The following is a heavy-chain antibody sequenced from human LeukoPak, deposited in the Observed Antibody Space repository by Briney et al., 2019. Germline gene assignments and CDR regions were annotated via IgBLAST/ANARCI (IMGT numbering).Heavy chain of an antibody. V-gene: IGHV4-59*01. Sequence: SETLSLTCSVYGGSISNYYWSWLRQPPGKELKWIGNIFYSGTTNFNPSLKSRVTMSVDTSKNQFSLKLSSVTAADTGVYYCARDRAPDCRGGSCWDYWGQGTLVTVSS. CDR2: IFYSGTT. D-gene: IGHD2-15*01. CDR3: ARDRAPDCRGGSCWDY. CDR1: GGSISNYY. J-gene: IGHJ4*02.